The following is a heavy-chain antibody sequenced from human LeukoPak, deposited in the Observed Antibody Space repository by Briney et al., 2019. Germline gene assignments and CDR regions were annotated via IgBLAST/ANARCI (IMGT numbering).Heavy chain of an antibody. CDR1: GFTFSDSY. J-gene: IGHJ2*01. D-gene: IGHD5-12*01. V-gene: IGHV3-7*02. CDR2: IKQDGSEK. Sequence: PGGSLRLSCAASGFTFSDSYMTWIRQAPGKGLEWVANIKQDGSEKYYVDSVRGRFTISRDNAKNSLYLQMNSLRAEDTAVYYCARGVPTILYWYFDLWGRGTLVTVSP. CDR3: ARGVPTILYWYFDL.